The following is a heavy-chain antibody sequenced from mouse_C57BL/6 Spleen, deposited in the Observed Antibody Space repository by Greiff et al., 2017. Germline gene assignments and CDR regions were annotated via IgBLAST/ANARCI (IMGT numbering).Heavy chain of an antibody. Sequence: EVKLQESGPGLVKPSQSLSLTCSVTGYSITSGYYWNWIRQFPGNKLEWMGYISYDGSNNYNPSLKNRISITRDTSKNQFFLKLNSVTTEDTATYYCARNYGSSYGYFDVWGTGTTVTVSS. CDR2: ISYDGSN. J-gene: IGHJ1*03. V-gene: IGHV3-6*01. CDR1: GYSITSGYY. CDR3: ARNYGSSYGYFDV. D-gene: IGHD1-1*01.